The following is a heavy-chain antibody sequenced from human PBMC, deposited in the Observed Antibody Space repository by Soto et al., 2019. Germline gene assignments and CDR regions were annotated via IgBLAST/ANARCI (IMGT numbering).Heavy chain of an antibody. D-gene: IGHD3-10*01. Sequence: GGSLRLSCAASGFTFSSYAMSWVRQAPGKGLEWVSAISGSGGSTYYADSVKGRFTISRDNSKNTLYLQMNSLRAEDTAVYYCAKFPPGPGSPGPEIHYYFDYWGQGTLVTVSS. CDR2: ISGSGGST. V-gene: IGHV3-23*01. CDR3: AKFPPGPGSPGPEIHYYFDY. CDR1: GFTFSSYA. J-gene: IGHJ4*02.